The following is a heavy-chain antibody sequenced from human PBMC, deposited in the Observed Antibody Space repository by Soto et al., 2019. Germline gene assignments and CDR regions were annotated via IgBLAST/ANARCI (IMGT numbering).Heavy chain of an antibody. V-gene: IGHV4-34*01. J-gene: IGHJ5*02. CDR2: IKHSGST. CDR1: GGSFSGYY. CDR3: ARGPRHPRFDP. Sequence: QVQLQQWGAGLLKPSETLSLICAVYGGSFSGYYWSWIRQPPGKGLEWIGEIKHSGSTNYNPSLKSRVTIAVDTSKNQFSLKLSSVTDADTAVYYCARGPRHPRFDPWGQGTLVTVSS.